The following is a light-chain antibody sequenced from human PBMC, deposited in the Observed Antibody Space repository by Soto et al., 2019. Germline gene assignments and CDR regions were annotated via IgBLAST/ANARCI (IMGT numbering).Light chain of an antibody. CDR2: DVT. CDR3: SSYTTSSTVV. J-gene: IGLJ2*01. CDR1: SSDVGGYNY. V-gene: IGLV2-14*01. Sequence: QSALTQPASVSGSPGQSITISCTGTSSDVGGYNYVSWYQQHPGKAPKLIIFDVTNRPSGVSNRFSGSKSGNTASLTISGLQAEDEAGYYCSSYTTSSTVVFGGGTKLTVL.